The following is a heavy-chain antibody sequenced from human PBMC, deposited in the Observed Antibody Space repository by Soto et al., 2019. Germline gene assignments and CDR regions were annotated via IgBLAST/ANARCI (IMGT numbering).Heavy chain of an antibody. Sequence: QVQLVQSGAAVKKPGSSVKVSCKASGDTFNFYSINWVRQAPGLGLECMGRTIPMLSMSNSAQKFQVRRTISADKSTSTAYMELSSLRPGATAVYYCAPSYGSRSQAFDYWGQGALVTVSS. V-gene: IGHV1-69*02. CDR1: GDTFNFYS. CDR3: APSYGSRSQAFDY. CDR2: TIPMLSMS. J-gene: IGHJ4*02. D-gene: IGHD3-10*01.